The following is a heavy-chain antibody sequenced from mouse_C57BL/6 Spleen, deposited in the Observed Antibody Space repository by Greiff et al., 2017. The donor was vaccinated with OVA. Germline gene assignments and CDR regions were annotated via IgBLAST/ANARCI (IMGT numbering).Heavy chain of an antibody. Sequence: DVHLVESGGGLVKPGGSLKLSCAASGFTFSSYAMSWVRQTPEKRLEWVATISDGGSYTYYPDNVKGRFTISRDNAKNNLYLQMSHLKSEDTAMYYCARDFYYDYLDYWGQGTTLTVSS. J-gene: IGHJ2*01. V-gene: IGHV5-4*01. CDR3: ARDFYYDYLDY. CDR1: GFTFSSYA. D-gene: IGHD2-4*01. CDR2: ISDGGSYT.